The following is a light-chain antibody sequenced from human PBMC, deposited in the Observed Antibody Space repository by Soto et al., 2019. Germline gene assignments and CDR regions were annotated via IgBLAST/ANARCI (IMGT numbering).Light chain of an antibody. V-gene: IGKV1-5*01. CDR3: QQYNSYSLYT. J-gene: IGKJ2*01. CDR2: DAS. CDR1: QSISSW. Sequence: DFQMTQSPSTLSASVGDRVTITCRASQSISSWLAWYQQQPGKAPKLLIYDASSLESGVPSRFSGSGSGTEFTLTISSLQPDDFATYYCQQYNSYSLYTSGQGTKQEIK.